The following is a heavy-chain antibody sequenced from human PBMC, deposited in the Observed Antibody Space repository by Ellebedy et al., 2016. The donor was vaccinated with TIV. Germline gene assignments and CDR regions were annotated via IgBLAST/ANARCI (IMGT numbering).Heavy chain of an antibody. CDR1: GFSLSNSF. V-gene: IGHV3-23*01. CDR2: LIVDGRST. J-gene: IGHJ4*02. CDR3: RPGHYSDA. Sequence: GESLKISXAASGFSLSNSFMSWIRQAPGKGLEWVSTLIVDGRSTYFADSVKGRFTISRDNSKNTVYLQMNSLRSEDTAVYYCRPGHYSDAWGQGTLVTVSS.